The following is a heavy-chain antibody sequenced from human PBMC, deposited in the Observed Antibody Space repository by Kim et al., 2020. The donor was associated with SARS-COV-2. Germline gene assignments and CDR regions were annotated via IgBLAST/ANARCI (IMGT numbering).Heavy chain of an antibody. CDR1: GGSFSSYY. J-gene: IGHJ4*02. D-gene: IGHD2-2*01. Sequence: SETLSLMCAVYGGSFSSYYWSWIRQPPGGGLEWLGEINHSGSSNYNPSLKSRVTISVDPSKNQFSLNVNSVTAADTAVYYCARGGEYARDQYFDHWGQGTPVSVSS. CDR3: ARGGEYARDQYFDH. V-gene: IGHV4-34*01. CDR2: INHSGSS.